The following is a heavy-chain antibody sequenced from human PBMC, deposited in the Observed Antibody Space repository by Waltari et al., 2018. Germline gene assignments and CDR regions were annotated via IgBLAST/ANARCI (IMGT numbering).Heavy chain of an antibody. D-gene: IGHD2-15*01. J-gene: IGHJ3*02. CDR3: ARVRARYCSGGSCYRAFDI. CDR2: IYYSGST. CDR1: GGSISSYY. Sequence: QVQLQESGPGLVKPSETLSLTCTVSGGSISSYYWSWIRQPPGKGLEWIGYIYYSGSTNYNPSLKSRVTISVDTSKNQFSLKLSSVTAADTAVYYCARVRARYCSGGSCYRAFDIWGQGTMVTVSS. V-gene: IGHV4-59*01.